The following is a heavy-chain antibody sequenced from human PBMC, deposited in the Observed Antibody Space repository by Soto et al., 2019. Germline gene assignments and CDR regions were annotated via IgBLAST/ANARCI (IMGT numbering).Heavy chain of an antibody. V-gene: IGHV1-69*13. CDR3: ARARNRHGAFDI. CDR2: VIPIFGTA. D-gene: IGHD4-4*01. Sequence: GASVKVSCKASGCTFSSYAISWVRQAPGQGLEWMGGVIPIFGTANYAQKFQGRVTITADESTSTAYMELSSLRSEDTAVYYCARARNRHGAFDIWGQGTMVTVSS. J-gene: IGHJ3*02. CDR1: GCTFSSYA.